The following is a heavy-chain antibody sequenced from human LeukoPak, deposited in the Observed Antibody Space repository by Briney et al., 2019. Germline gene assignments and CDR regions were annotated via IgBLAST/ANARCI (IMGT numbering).Heavy chain of an antibody. V-gene: IGHV1-18*01. CDR3: ARDNLYSSSWYEPPPAAFDI. J-gene: IGHJ3*02. CDR1: GYTFTSYG. Sequence: ASVKVSCKASGYTFTSYGISWVRQAPGQGLEWMGWISDYNGNTNYAQKLQGRVTMTTDTSTSTAYMELRSLRSDDTAVYYCARDNLYSSSWYEPPPAAFDIWGQGTMVTVSS. D-gene: IGHD6-13*01. CDR2: ISDYNGNT.